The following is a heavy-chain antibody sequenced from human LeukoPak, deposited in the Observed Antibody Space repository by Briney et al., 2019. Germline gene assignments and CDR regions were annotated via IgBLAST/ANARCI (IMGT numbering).Heavy chain of an antibody. D-gene: IGHD3-22*01. CDR3: ARQPSGYYGDSGYYPYYFDY. V-gene: IGHV4-59*08. CDR2: IFYSGST. J-gene: IGHJ4*02. CDR1: GGPISSYY. Sequence: SETLSLTCTVSGGPISSYYWSWIRQPPGKGLEWIGYIFYSGSTKYGPSLNSRVTISLDTSKNQFSLSLNSVTAADTAVYYCARQPSGYYGDSGYYPYYFDYWGQGILVTVSS.